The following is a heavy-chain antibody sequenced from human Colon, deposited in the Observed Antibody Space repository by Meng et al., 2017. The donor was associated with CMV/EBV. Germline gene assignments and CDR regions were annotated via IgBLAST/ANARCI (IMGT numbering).Heavy chain of an antibody. D-gene: IGHD3-22*01. CDR2: LSTISSYI. Sequence: LVRLAPGRWLGWLSSLSTISSYIYPADSMKGRFAISRDNAKNSVYLQMNSLRAEDTAVYYCARDLAPQSDYYDSSGYYYLPKGFDYWGQGTLVTVSS. J-gene: IGHJ4*02. CDR3: ARDLAPQSDYYDSSGYYYLPKGFDY. V-gene: IGHV3-21*01.